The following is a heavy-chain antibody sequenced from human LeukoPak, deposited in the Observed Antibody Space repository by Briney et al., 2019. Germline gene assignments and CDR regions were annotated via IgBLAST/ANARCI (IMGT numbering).Heavy chain of an antibody. V-gene: IGHV3-21*01. CDR2: ISSSSSYI. CDR1: AFTFSTYS. D-gene: IGHD2-2*01. Sequence: GGSLRLSCAASAFTFSTYSMDWVRQAPGKGLEWVSSISSSSSYIYYADSVRGRFTISRDNAKNSLYLQMNSLRAEDTAVYYCARDQCSSTNCYGPGAFDIWGQGTMVTVSS. CDR3: ARDQCSSTNCYGPGAFDI. J-gene: IGHJ3*02.